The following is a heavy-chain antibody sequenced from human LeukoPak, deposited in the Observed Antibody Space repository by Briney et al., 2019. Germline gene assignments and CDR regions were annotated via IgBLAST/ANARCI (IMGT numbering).Heavy chain of an antibody. Sequence: NPSETLSLTCTVSGGSISSYYWSWIRQPPGKGLEWTGYIYYSGSTNYNPSLKSRVTISVDTSKNQFSLKLSSVTAADTAVYYCARGVAGNLDYWGQGTLVTVSS. J-gene: IGHJ4*02. CDR1: GGSISSYY. CDR2: IYYSGST. CDR3: ARGVAGNLDY. D-gene: IGHD6-19*01. V-gene: IGHV4-59*01.